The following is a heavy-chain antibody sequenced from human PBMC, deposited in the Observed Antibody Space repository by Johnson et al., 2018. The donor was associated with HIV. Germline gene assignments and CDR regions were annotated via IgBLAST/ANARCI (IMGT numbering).Heavy chain of an antibody. V-gene: IGHV3-23*04. D-gene: IGHD2-2*01. CDR1: GFTFRSYA. Sequence: VQLVESGGGVVRPGGSLRLSCAASGFTFRSYAMSWVRQAPGKGLEWVSAISGSGGSTYYADSVKGRFTISRDNSKNTLYLQMNSLRAEDTAVYYCARVAPAHDAFDIWGQGTMVTVSS. CDR3: ARVAPAHDAFDI. CDR2: ISGSGGST. J-gene: IGHJ3*02.